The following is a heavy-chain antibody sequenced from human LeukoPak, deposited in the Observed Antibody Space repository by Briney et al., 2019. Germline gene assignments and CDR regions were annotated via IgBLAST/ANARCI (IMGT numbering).Heavy chain of an antibody. Sequence: SVKVSCKASGGTFSSYAISWVRQAPGQGLEWMGGIIPIFGTANYAQKFQGRVTITTDESTSTAYMELSSLRSEDTAVHYCARVLPEYSSSSGYYYYYMDVWGKGTTVTVSS. V-gene: IGHV1-69*05. CDR3: ARVLPEYSSSSGYYYYYMDV. D-gene: IGHD6-6*01. CDR2: IIPIFGTA. CDR1: GGTFSSYA. J-gene: IGHJ6*03.